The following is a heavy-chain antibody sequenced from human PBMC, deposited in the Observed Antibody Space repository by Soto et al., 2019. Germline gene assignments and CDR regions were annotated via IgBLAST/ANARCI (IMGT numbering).Heavy chain of an antibody. CDR2: LSHDGSNK. CDR1: VFIFSALG. V-gene: IGHV3-30*03. J-gene: IGHJ4*02. D-gene: IGHD1-26*01. CDR3: ARDRDGGTYTYFDG. Sequence: PWGCLRLSWALSVFIFSALGTPKVRQAPGKGLEWVAFLSHDGSNKYYADSVRGRLGICREKSKGTVYLQMNRLSPDDTAVYYCARDRDGGTYTYFDGWGRGTRVTGSS.